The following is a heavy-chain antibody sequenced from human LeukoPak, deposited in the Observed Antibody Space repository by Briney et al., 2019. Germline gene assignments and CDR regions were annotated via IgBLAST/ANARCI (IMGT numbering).Heavy chain of an antibody. J-gene: IGHJ4*02. CDR2: IFYGGDT. D-gene: IGHD3-10*01. Sequence: SETLSLTCTVSGGSISSSSYYWGWIRQPPGKGLEWLGYIFYGGDTNYNPSLKSRVTMSVDMSKNQFSLKLSSVSAADTAIYYCARDPDGSGAGYWGQGTQVTVSS. CDR1: GGSISSSSYY. V-gene: IGHV4-61*05. CDR3: ARDPDGSGAGY.